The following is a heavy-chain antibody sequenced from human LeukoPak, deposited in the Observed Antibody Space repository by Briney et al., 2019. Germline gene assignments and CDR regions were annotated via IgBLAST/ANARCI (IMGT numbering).Heavy chain of an antibody. CDR1: GFAFDDYA. V-gene: IGHV3-9*01. CDR3: ARDSGSYYYFDY. D-gene: IGHD1-26*01. Sequence: GGSLRLSCAASGFAFDDYAMHWVRQVPGKGLEWVSGIGWNSANIGYADSVKGRFTISRDNSKNTLYLQMNSLRAEDTAVYYCARDSGSYYYFDYWGQGTLVTVSS. CDR2: IGWNSANI. J-gene: IGHJ4*02.